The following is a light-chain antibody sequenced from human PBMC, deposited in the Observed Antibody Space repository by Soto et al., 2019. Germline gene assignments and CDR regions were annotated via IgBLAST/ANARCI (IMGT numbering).Light chain of an antibody. CDR1: QGIRND. CDR3: FQRHHYPWT. V-gene: IGKV1-6*01. CDR2: AAS. J-gene: IGKJ1*01. Sequence: AIQVTQSPSSLSASVGDRVTITCRASQGIRNDLGWYQQKPGKAPNLLIYAASILQSGVPSRFSGSGSGTDFTLTISSLQPEDFATYYCFQRHHYPWTFGQGTRVEIK.